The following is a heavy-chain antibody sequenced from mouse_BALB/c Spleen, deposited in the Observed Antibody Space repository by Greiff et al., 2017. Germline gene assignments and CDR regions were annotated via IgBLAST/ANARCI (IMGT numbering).Heavy chain of an antibody. CDR3: ARDDY. V-gene: IGHV1-31*01. Sequence: VQLKQSGPELMKPGASVTISCKASGYSFTSYYMHWVKQSHGKSLEWIGYIYPFKGGTSYNQKFTGKATLTVDKSSSSAYMHLSSLTSEDSAVYYCARDDYWGQGTTLTVSS. CDR1: GYSFTSYY. J-gene: IGHJ2*01. CDR2: IYPFKGGT.